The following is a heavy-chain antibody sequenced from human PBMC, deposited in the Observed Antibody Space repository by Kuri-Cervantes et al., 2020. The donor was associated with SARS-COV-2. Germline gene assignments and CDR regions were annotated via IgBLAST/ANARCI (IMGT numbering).Heavy chain of an antibody. Sequence: GGSLRLFCAASGFTFSSYGMHWVRQAPGKGLEWVAFIRYDGSNKYYADSVKGRSTISRDNSKNTLYLQMNSLRAEDTAVYYCAKDQHGIVVVVAAIDYWGQGTLVTVSS. CDR1: GFTFSSYG. D-gene: IGHD2-15*01. CDR3: AKDQHGIVVVVAAIDY. J-gene: IGHJ4*02. V-gene: IGHV3-30*02. CDR2: IRYDGSNK.